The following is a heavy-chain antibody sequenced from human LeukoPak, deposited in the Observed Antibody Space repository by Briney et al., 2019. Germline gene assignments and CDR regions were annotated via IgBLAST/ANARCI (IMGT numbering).Heavy chain of an antibody. V-gene: IGHV1-2*02. D-gene: IGHD1-26*01. Sequence: GASVKVSCKASGYTFTGYYMHWVRQAPGQGLEWMGWINPNSGGTNYAQKFQGRVTMARDTSISTAYMELSRLRSDDTAVYYCARIWELLTAFDIWGQGTMVTVSS. J-gene: IGHJ3*02. CDR2: INPNSGGT. CDR3: ARIWELLTAFDI. CDR1: GYTFTGYY.